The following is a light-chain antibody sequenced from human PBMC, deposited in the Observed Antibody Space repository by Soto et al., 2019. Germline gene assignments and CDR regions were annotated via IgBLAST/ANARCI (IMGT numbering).Light chain of an antibody. J-gene: IGKJ1*01. Sequence: IVLTQSPGTLSLSPGERATLSCRASQSLSTYVAWYQQQPGQAPRLLIYGASKRATGIPDRFSGSGSGTDFTLTISRLEPEDFAVYYCQQYDSSPTFGQGTKVDIK. CDR3: QQYDSSPT. CDR2: GAS. V-gene: IGKV3-20*01. CDR1: QSLSTY.